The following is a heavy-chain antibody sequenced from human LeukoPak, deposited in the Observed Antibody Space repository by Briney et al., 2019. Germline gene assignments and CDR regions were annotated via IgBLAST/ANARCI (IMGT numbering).Heavy chain of an antibody. J-gene: IGHJ4*02. Sequence: SETLSLTCSVSGGSISSHYWRWIRQPPGKALEWIGYIYHSGGNRYNPSLKSRVTISPDTSKNQLSLQLSSVTAADTAVYYCAKVGSYDSSGYYFSDWGQGTLVTVSS. V-gene: IGHV4-59*11. CDR3: AKVGSYDSSGYYFSD. CDR2: IYHSGGN. CDR1: GGSISSHY. D-gene: IGHD3-22*01.